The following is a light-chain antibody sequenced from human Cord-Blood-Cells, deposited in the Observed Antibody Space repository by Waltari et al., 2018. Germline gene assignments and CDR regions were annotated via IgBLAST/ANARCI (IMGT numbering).Light chain of an antibody. J-gene: IGKJ3*01. V-gene: IGKV1-39*01. CDR2: AAS. Sequence: DIQMNQSPSSLSASVGDRVTITCRASQGISSYLNWYQQKPGKDPKLLIYAASSLQSGVPSRFSGSGSGTDFTLTINSLQPEDFAAYYCQQNYSTPFTFGPGTKVHIK. CDR3: QQNYSTPFT. CDR1: QGISSY.